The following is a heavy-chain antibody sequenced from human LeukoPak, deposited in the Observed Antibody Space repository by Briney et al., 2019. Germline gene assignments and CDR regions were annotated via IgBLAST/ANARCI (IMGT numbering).Heavy chain of an antibody. CDR2: ISYDGSNK. CDR1: GFTFSSYG. V-gene: IGHV3-30*18. D-gene: IGHD6-13*01. CDR3: AKGSSWYGGEYFQH. Sequence: PGGSLRLSCAASGFTFSSYGMHWVPQAPGKGLEWVAVISYDGSNKYYADSVKGRFTISRDNSKNTLYLQMNSLRAEDTAVYYCAKGSSWYGGEYFQHWGQGTLVTVSS. J-gene: IGHJ1*01.